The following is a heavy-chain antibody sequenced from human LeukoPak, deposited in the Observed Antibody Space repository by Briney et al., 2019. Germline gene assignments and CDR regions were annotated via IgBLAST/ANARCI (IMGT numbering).Heavy chain of an antibody. V-gene: IGHV3-7*01. CDR1: GFTFSSYW. J-gene: IGHJ1*01. CDR3: TSWGDTTAEYFQR. D-gene: IGHD2-21*02. CDR2: INPDGRDT. Sequence: GGSLRLSCAASGFTFSSYWMHWVRQAPGKGLEWVAHINPDGRDTYYVDSVKGRFTISRDNAQNSMYLQMNSLRVEDTAVYYCTSWGDTTAEYFQRWGQGTLVTVSS.